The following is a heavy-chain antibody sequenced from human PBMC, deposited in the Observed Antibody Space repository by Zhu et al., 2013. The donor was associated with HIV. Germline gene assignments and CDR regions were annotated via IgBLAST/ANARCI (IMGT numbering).Heavy chain of an antibody. V-gene: IGHV1-2*02. D-gene: IGHD1-26*01. CDR1: GYTFTDYY. CDR3: AREAGGFFQH. CDR2: INPNSGDA. Sequence: QVHLVQSGAEVKKPGASVKVSCKASGYTFTDYYIHWVRQAPGQGLEWMGWINPNSGDANYAQNFQGRVTMTRDTSISTAYMDLTRLTSDDTAVYYCAREAGGFFQHWGQGTLVTVSS. J-gene: IGHJ1*01.